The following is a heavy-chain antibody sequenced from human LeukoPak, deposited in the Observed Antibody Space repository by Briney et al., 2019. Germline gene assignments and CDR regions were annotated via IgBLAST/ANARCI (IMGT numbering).Heavy chain of an antibody. CDR3: ARADWDTAMIDY. J-gene: IGHJ4*02. CDR2: IYSGGST. Sequence: GGSLRLSCAASGFTVSSNYMSWVRQAPGKGLEWVSVIYSGGSTYYADSVKGRFTISRDNAKNSLYLQMNSLRAEDTAVYYCARADWDTAMIDYWGQGTLVTVSS. CDR1: GFTVSSNY. V-gene: IGHV3-66*01. D-gene: IGHD5-18*01.